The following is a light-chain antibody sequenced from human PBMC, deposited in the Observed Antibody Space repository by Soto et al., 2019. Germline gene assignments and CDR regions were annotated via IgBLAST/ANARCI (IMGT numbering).Light chain of an antibody. V-gene: IGLV2-14*01. CDR3: SSYTSASTYV. CDR2: EVS. J-gene: IGLJ1*01. CDR1: SSDVGGYKY. Sequence: QFALTQPASVSGSPGQSITISCTGTSSDVGGYKYVSWYQHHPGKAPKLMIYEVSDRPSGISYRFSGSKSGNTASLTISGLQAEDEADYYCSSYTSASTYVFGTGTKVTVL.